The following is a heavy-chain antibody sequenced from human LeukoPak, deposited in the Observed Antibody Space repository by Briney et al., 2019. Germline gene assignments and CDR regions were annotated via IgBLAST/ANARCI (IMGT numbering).Heavy chain of an antibody. CDR3: ARGLNIVVVTAPMDV. V-gene: IGHV1-18*01. Sequence: ASVKVSCKASGYTFTSYGISWVRQAPGQVLEWMGWISAYNGNTNYAQKLQGRVTMTTDTSTSTAYMELRSLRSDDTAVYYCARGLNIVVVTAPMDVWGQGTTVTVSS. CDR1: GYTFTSYG. J-gene: IGHJ6*02. D-gene: IGHD2-21*02. CDR2: ISAYNGNT.